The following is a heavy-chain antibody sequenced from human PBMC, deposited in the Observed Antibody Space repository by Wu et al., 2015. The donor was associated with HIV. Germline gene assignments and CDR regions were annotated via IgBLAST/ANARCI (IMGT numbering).Heavy chain of an antibody. V-gene: IGHV1-69*05. CDR1: GYAFVDYG. D-gene: IGHD2-15*01. J-gene: IGHJ4*02. CDR2: VIPTFGSR. Sequence: QVHLLQSDTEMKRPGASVTISCNTSGYAFVDYGISWVRQAPGQGLEWMGGVIPTFGSRNYAQKFQDRVTISTDESTSTVYMEVSNLTPGDSAMYYCASDTEGYCNGSICYWSFNYWGQGTLVAVSS. CDR3: ASDTEGYCNGSICYWSFNY.